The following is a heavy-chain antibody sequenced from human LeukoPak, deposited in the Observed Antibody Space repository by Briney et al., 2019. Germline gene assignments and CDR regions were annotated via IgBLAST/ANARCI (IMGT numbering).Heavy chain of an antibody. V-gene: IGHV3-23*01. Sequence: GGSLRLSCAASGFTVSSYAMSWVRQAPGKGLEWVSAMSGSGGSTYYADSVKGRFTISRDNSKNTLYLQMNSLRAEDTAVYYCARESTYYYDSSGYYYLDDWGQGTLVTVSS. CDR1: GFTVSSYA. CDR2: MSGSGGST. D-gene: IGHD3-22*01. CDR3: ARESTYYYDSSGYYYLDD. J-gene: IGHJ4*02.